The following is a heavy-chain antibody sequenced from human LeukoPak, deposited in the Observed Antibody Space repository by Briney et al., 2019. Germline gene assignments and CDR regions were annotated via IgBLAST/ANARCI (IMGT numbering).Heavy chain of an antibody. CDR3: ARDWGTFRPGEGSAFDI. J-gene: IGHJ3*02. CDR2: IYHSAST. D-gene: IGHD3-16*01. V-gene: IGHV4-30-2*01. Sequence: PSQTLSLTCVVSGGSISSDGYSWSWIRQPPGKGLEWIVCIYHSASTYYNPSLKSRVSISVDRSKNQFSLKLSSVTAADTAVYYCARDWGTFRPGEGSAFDIWGQGTMVTVPS. CDR1: GGSISSDGYS.